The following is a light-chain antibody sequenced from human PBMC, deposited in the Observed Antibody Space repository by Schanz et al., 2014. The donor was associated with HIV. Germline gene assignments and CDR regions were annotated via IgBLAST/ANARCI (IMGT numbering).Light chain of an antibody. J-gene: IGKJ2*01. CDR2: KAS. CDR3: QQSNTFPYT. V-gene: IGKV1-5*03. Sequence: DIQMSQSQTTLSASIGDRVTITRRASKNIGTWLAWYQQKPGRAPNLLIYKASNLESGVPSRFSGSGSGTEFTLTISSLQPDDFATYYCQQSNTFPYTFGQGTKLEIK. CDR1: KNIGTW.